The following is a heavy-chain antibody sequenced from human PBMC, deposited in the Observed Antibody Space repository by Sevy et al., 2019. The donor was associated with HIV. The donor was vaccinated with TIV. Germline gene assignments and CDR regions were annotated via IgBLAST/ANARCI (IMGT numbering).Heavy chain of an antibody. V-gene: IGHV3-33*01. D-gene: IGHD2-8*01. CDR2: IGYDGSNK. CDR1: GFTPSTYG. CDR3: ARDPRMYGDYLLAYFDY. J-gene: IGHJ4*02. Sequence: GGSLRLCCAASGFTPSTYGMHWVRQAPGKGLEWVAVIGYDGSNKYYADSVRGRFTISRDNSKNTLFLQMDSLRGEDTAVYYCARDPRMYGDYLLAYFDYWGQGTLVTVSS.